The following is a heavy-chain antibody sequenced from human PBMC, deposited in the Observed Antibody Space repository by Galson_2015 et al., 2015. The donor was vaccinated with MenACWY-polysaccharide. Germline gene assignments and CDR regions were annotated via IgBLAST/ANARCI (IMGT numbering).Heavy chain of an antibody. Sequence: SLRLSCAVSGFTFGNYWMTWVRQAPGKGLEWVAHINEDEREKYHLDSVKGRFTISRDDAKNSLYLQMNSLRAEDTAVYYCARGVYSLDSWGQGTLFTVSS. CDR1: GFTFGNYW. J-gene: IGHJ4*02. D-gene: IGHD4-11*01. CDR2: INEDEREK. V-gene: IGHV3-7*01. CDR3: ARGVYSLDS.